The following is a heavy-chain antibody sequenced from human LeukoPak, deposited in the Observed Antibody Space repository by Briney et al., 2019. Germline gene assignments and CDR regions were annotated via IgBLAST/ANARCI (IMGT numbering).Heavy chain of an antibody. J-gene: IGHJ6*03. CDR1: GGSISSGGYY. D-gene: IGHD3-3*01. V-gene: IGHV4-30-2*01. CDR3: ARLVKSITIFGVVRNYYYYMDV. CDR2: IYHSGST. Sequence: PSETLSLTCTVSGGSISSGGYYWSWIRQPPGKGLEWIGYIYHSGSTYYNPSLKSRVTISVDTSKNQFSLKLSSVTAADTAVYYCARLVKSITIFGVVRNYYYYMDVWGKGTTVTVSS.